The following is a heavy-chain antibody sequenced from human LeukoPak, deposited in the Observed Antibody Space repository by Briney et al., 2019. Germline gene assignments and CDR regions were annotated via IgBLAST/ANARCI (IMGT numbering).Heavy chain of an antibody. J-gene: IGHJ1*01. CDR3: ARGPSDYGDYDYLQY. V-gene: IGHV3-33*01. CDR2: IWYDGSNK. D-gene: IGHD4-17*01. Sequence: GGSLRLSCAASGFTFSSYGMHWVRQAPGKGLEWVAVIWYDGSNKYYADSVKGRFTISGDNSKNTLYLQMMSLRAEDTAVYYCARGPSDYGDYDYLQYWGQGTLVSVSS. CDR1: GFTFSSYG.